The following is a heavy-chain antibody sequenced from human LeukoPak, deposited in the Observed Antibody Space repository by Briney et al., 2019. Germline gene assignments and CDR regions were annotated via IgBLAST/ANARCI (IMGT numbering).Heavy chain of an antibody. CDR3: AREPSTVPMTVPDY. J-gene: IGHJ4*02. V-gene: IGHV4-38-2*02. CDR1: GYSISSGYY. CDR2: IYHTGST. Sequence: KSSETLSLTCGVSGYSISSGYYWGWIRQPPGKGLEWIGTIYHTGSTYYNPSLKSRVTMSMDTSKNQFSLKLTSVTAADTAVYYCAREPSTVPMTVPDYWGQGTLVTVSS. D-gene: IGHD2-21*02.